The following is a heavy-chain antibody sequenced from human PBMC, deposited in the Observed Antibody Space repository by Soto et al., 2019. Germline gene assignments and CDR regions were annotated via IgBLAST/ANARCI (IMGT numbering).Heavy chain of an antibody. J-gene: IGHJ2*01. CDR3: AKDRHIVLALEWYFDL. CDR1: GFTFSSYG. D-gene: IGHD2-2*01. CDR2: ISYDGSNK. V-gene: IGHV3-30*18. Sequence: QVQLVESGGGVVQPGRSLRLSCAASGFTFSSYGMHWVRQAPGKGLEWVAVISYDGSNKYYADSVKGRFTISRDNSKNTLYLQMNSLRAEDTAVYYCAKDRHIVLALEWYFDLWGRGTLVTVSS.